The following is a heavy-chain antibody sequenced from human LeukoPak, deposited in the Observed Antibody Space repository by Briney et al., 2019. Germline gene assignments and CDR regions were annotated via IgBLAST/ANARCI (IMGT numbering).Heavy chain of an antibody. J-gene: IGHJ2*01. V-gene: IGHV3-48*03. Sequence: AGGSLRLSCAASGFTFSSYEMNWVRQAPGKGLEWVSYISISGSTMYYADSVKGRFTISRDNAKNSLYLQMNSLRAEDTAVYYCARTYSGSYWYFDLWGRGTLVTVSS. D-gene: IGHD3-10*01. CDR2: ISISGSTM. CDR1: GFTFSSYE. CDR3: ARTYSGSYWYFDL.